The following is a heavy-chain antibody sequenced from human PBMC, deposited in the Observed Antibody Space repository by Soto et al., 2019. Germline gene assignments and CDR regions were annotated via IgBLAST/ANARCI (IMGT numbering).Heavy chain of an antibody. CDR2: IYYSGST. D-gene: IGHD5-12*01. J-gene: IGHJ4*02. CDR1: GGSISSYY. Sequence: PSETLSLTCTVSGGSISSYYWSWIRQPPGKGLEWIGYIYYSGSTNYNPSLKSRVTISVDTSKNQFSLKLSSVTAADTAAYYCARDRYEGGYDYFDYWGQGTLVTVSS. CDR3: ARDRYEGGYDYFDY. V-gene: IGHV4-59*01.